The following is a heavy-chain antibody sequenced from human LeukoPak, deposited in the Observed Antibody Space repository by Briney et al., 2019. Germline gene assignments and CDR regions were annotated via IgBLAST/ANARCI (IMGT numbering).Heavy chain of an antibody. CDR2: VHNSGTT. Sequence: PSETLSLTCTLSGGSISTFYWSWIRQSPGKGLEWIGYVHNSGTTKYNPSLKSRITMSVDRSKNQFSLKLSSVAATDTAVYYCARQNYGDYLFDKWGLGTLVIVSS. CDR1: GGSISTFY. CDR3: ARQNYGDYLFDK. D-gene: IGHD4-17*01. J-gene: IGHJ4*02. V-gene: IGHV4-59*08.